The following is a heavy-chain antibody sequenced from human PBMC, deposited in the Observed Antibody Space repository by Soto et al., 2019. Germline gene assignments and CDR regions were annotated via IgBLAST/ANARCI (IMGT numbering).Heavy chain of an antibody. CDR2: INHSGST. CDR1: GGSFSGYY. V-gene: IGHV4-34*01. Sequence: SETLSLTCAVYGGSFSGYYWSWIRQPPGKGLEWIGEINHSGSTNYNPSLKSRVTISVDTSKNQFSLKLSSVTAADTAVYYCARGNSEQLAYYFDYWGQGTLVTVSS. J-gene: IGHJ4*02. CDR3: ARGNSEQLAYYFDY. D-gene: IGHD6-6*01.